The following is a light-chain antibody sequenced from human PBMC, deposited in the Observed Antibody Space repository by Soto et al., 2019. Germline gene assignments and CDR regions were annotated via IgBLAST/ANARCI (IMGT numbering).Light chain of an antibody. V-gene: IGLV1-51*01. CDR3: GTWDNSLSAGV. J-gene: IGLJ2*01. CDR1: TSNIGNND. Sequence: QSVLTQPPSVSATPGQTVTISCSGSTSNIGNNDVSWFQHLPGTAPKLLIYDTYRRPSGIPDRFSGSKSGTSATLGITGLQTGDEADYYCGTWDNSLSAGVFGGGTKLTVL. CDR2: DTY.